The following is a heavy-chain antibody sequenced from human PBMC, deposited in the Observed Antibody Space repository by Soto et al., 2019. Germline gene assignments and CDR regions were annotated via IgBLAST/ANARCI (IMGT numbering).Heavy chain of an antibody. D-gene: IGHD3-16*01. CDR1: GGSISSYY. V-gene: IGHV4-4*07. Sequence: LSLTCTVSGGSISSYYWCWTRQPAGKGLEWIGRFYPSGKTNYNPSLQSRLTMSADTSRNQFSLNLTSVTAADTAVYYCARCGLDYGMDVWGQGTTVTVSS. CDR2: FYPSGKT. J-gene: IGHJ6*02. CDR3: ARCGLDYGMDV.